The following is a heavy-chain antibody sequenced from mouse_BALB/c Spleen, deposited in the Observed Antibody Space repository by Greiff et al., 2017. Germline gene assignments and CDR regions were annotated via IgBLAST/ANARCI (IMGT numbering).Heavy chain of an antibody. J-gene: IGHJ4*01. CDR2: SRNKANDYTT. CDR3: ARDSQYGNYLLYYAMDY. V-gene: IGHV7-1*02. D-gene: IGHD2-10*02. Sequence: EVMLVESGGGLVQPGGSLRLSCATSGFTFSDFYMEWVRQPPGKRLEWIAASRNKANDYTTEYSASVKGRFIVSRDTSQIILYLQMNALRAEDTAIYYCARDSQYGNYLLYYAMDYWGQGTSVTVSS. CDR1: GFTFSDFY.